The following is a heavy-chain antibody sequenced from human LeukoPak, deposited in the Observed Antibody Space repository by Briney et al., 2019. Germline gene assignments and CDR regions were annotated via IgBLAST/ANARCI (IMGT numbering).Heavy chain of an antibody. CDR1: RYTFTSYD. D-gene: IGHD3-9*01. CDR2: MNPNSGNT. V-gene: IGHV1-8*01. Sequence: ASVKVSCKASRYTFTSYDINWVRQATGQGLEWMGWMNPNSGNTGYAQKFQGRVTMTRNTSISTAYMELSSLRSEDTAVYYCARGQYYDILTGYYYYYYGMDVWGQGTTVTASS. CDR3: ARGQYYDILTGYYYYYYGMDV. J-gene: IGHJ6*02.